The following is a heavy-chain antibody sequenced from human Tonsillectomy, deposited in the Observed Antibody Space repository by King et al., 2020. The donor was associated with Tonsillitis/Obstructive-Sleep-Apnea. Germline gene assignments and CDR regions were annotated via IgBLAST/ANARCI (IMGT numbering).Heavy chain of an antibody. CDR2: IYPGDSDT. D-gene: IGHD3-3*01. J-gene: IGHJ4*02. Sequence: QLVQSGAEVKKPGESLKISCKASGYSFTTYWIAWVRQMPGKGLEWMGIIYPGDSDTRYSPSFQGQVTISADKSNSTAYLQWSSLKASDTAICYCARSLRGYHDSFDYWGQGTLVTVSS. CDR1: GYSFTTYW. V-gene: IGHV5-51*01. CDR3: ARSLRGYHDSFDY.